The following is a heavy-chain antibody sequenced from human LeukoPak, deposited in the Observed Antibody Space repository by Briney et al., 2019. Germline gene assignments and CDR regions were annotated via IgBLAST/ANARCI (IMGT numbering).Heavy chain of an antibody. Sequence: SETLSLTCTVSGGSISGYYWSWIRQPRGKGLEWIGYIYYSGSTNYNPSLKSRVTISVDTSKNQFSLKLSSVTAADTAVYYCARGCSAGTPHNWFDPWGQGTLVTVSS. V-gene: IGHV4-59*01. CDR2: IYYSGST. D-gene: IGHD6-13*01. J-gene: IGHJ5*02. CDR1: GGSISGYY. CDR3: ARGCSAGTPHNWFDP.